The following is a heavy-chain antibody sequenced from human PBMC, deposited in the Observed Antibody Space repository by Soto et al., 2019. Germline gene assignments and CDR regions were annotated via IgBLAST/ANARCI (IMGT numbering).Heavy chain of an antibody. CDR2: INRDGSTT. CDR3: AREIGYGGGYFDY. J-gene: IGHJ4*02. V-gene: IGHV3-74*03. D-gene: IGHD3-16*01. CDR1: GFTFSSYW. Sequence: GGSLRLSCAVSGFTFSSYWMNWVRQAPGEGLVWVARINRDGSTTTYADSVKGRFTISRDNARNTLYLQMNSLRAEDTAVYYCAREIGYGGGYFDYWGQGTLVTVSS.